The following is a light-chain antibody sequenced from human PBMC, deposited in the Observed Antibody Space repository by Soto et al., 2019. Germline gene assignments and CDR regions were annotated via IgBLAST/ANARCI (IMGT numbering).Light chain of an antibody. J-gene: IGLJ2*01. Sequence: QSVLTQPPSASGSPGQSVTISCTGSSSDVGGYNYVSWYQHHPGKAPRLMIYEVNKRPSGVPDRFSGSKSGNTASLTVSGLQAEDEADYYCSSYVGNNNFVVFGGGTQLTVL. CDR3: SSYVGNNNFVV. V-gene: IGLV2-8*01. CDR2: EVN. CDR1: SSDVGGYNY.